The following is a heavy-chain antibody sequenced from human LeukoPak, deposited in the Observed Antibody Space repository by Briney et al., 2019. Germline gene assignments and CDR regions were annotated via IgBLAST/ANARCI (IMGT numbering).Heavy chain of an antibody. D-gene: IGHD2-2*01. CDR1: GFTFTSSA. J-gene: IGHJ3*02. CDR3: AASLICSSTSCPRAGAFDI. CDR2: IFVGRGNT. Sequence: SVKVTRKASGFTFTSSAVQWVRQARGQRLEWIGWIFVGRGNTNYAQKFQERVTITRDMSTSTAYMELSSLRSEDTAVYYCAASLICSSTSCPRAGAFDIWGQGTMVTVSS. V-gene: IGHV1-58*01.